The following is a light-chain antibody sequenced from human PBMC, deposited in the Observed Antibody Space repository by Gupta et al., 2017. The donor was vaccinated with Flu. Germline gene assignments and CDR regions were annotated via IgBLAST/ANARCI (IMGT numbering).Light chain of an antibody. CDR1: RSDVGGYNY. Sequence: TRSDVGGYNYVSWYQQHPGKAPKLMIFEVNKRPSGVPDRFSGSKSGSTASLTVSGRQAEDEADYYCSSYAGSNNLMFGGGTKLTVL. CDR3: SSYAGSNNLM. V-gene: IGLV2-8*01. CDR2: EVN. J-gene: IGLJ3*02.